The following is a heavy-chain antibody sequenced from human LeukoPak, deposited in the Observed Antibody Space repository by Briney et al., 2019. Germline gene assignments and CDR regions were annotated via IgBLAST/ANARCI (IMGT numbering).Heavy chain of an antibody. J-gene: IGHJ4*02. Sequence: GGSLRLSCAASGFTFSSYSMNWVRQAPGKGLEWLSSISSSSSYIYYADSVKGRFTISRDNAKNSLYLQMNSLRAEDTAVYYCARDGRRGSYDYWGQGTLVTVSS. V-gene: IGHV3-21*01. CDR3: ARDGRRGSYDY. CDR2: ISSSSSYI. D-gene: IGHD1-26*01. CDR1: GFTFSSYS.